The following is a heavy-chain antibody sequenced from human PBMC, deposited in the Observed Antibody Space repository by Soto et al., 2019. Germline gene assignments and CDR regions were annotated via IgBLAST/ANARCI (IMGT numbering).Heavy chain of an antibody. V-gene: IGHV5-51*01. CDR1: GYSFTSHW. J-gene: IGHJ4*02. CDR3: ARYEATTVTTFLY. Sequence: GESLKISCKIFGYSFTSHWIGWVRQMPGKGLEWMGITYPAESDTRYSPSFQGQVTISADNSITTAYLQWSSLKASDTAMYYCARYEATTVTTFLYWGQGTRVTVSS. D-gene: IGHD4-17*01. CDR2: TYPAESDT.